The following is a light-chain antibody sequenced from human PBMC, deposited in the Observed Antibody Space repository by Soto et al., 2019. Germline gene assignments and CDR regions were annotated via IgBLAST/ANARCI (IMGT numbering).Light chain of an antibody. V-gene: IGKV1-39*01. CDR2: AAS. CDR3: QQSYSYPST. Sequence: DIQMTQSPSSLSASAGDRVTITCRSDQNIGRYLNWYQQKPGKAPNLLIHAASNLQSGVPSRFSGGGSGTDFTLAISSLQPEDFATYYCQQSYSYPSTFGQGTKVEVK. CDR1: QNIGRY. J-gene: IGKJ2*01.